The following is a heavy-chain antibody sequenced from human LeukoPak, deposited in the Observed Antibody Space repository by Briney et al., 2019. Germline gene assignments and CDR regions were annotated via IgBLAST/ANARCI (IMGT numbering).Heavy chain of an antibody. Sequence: GGSLRLSCAASGLSFSTSAMHWVRQAPGKGLEYVAAISSDGGSTYHADSVKGRFTISRDNSKNTLYLQMGSLRTEDTAMYYCARSSDTRFGELVLWGQGTLVTVSS. J-gene: IGHJ1*01. CDR1: GLSFSTSA. CDR3: ARSSDTRFGELVL. D-gene: IGHD3-16*01. V-gene: IGHV3-64*02. CDR2: ISSDGGST.